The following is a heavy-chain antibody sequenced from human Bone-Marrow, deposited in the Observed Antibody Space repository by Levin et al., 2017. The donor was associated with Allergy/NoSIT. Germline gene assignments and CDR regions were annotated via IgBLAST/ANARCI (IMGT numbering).Heavy chain of an antibody. Sequence: GGSLRLSCAASGFIFRSYTMNWVRQPPGKRLEWVSSINPSSNYIYYADPVKGRFTVSRDNAKKSLYLQMNSLRAGDTALYYCASFPTTRTTGDAFDLWGQGTMVTVSS. D-gene: IGHD1-1*01. CDR1: GFIFRSYT. J-gene: IGHJ3*01. V-gene: IGHV3-21*01. CDR3: ASFPTTRTTGDAFDL. CDR2: INPSSNYI.